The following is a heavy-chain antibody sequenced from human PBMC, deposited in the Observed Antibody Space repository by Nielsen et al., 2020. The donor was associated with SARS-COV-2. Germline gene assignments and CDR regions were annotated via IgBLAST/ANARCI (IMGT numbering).Heavy chain of an antibody. Sequence: GESLKISCAASGFTFDDYAMHWVRQAPGKGLEWVSLISGDGGSTYYADSVKGRFTISRDNSKNTLYLQMNSLRAEDTAVYYCAKVSSSIAARRPVDYWGQGTLVTVSS. J-gene: IGHJ4*02. D-gene: IGHD6-6*01. CDR1: GFTFDDYA. CDR2: ISGDGGST. V-gene: IGHV3-43*02. CDR3: AKVSSSIAARRPVDY.